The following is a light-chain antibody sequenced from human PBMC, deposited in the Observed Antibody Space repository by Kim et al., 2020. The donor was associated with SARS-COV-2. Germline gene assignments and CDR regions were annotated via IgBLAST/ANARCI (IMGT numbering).Light chain of an antibody. J-gene: IGKJ1*01. CDR1: QSVSGSF. CDR3: QQYGYSPRT. V-gene: IGKV3-20*01. Sequence: SPVERATLSCRASQSVSGSFLAWYQQNPGQTPRLLVYGPSSRATGIPDRFSGSGSGTEFTLTISRLEAEDFAVYYCQQYGYSPRTFGQGTKVDIK. CDR2: GPS.